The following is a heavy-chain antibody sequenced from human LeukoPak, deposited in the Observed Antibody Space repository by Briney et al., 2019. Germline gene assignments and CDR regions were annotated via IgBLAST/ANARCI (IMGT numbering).Heavy chain of an antibody. J-gene: IGHJ4*02. V-gene: IGHV3-23*01. CDR3: AKSGYSDGSGYYAAYYFDY. CDR2: ISVSGGVT. Sequence: GGSLRLSCAASGFTFSNYGMSWVRQAPGKGMEWVSGISVSGGVTSYVDSVKGRFTISRDNSKNTLYPQMNSLRAEDTGVYYCAKSGYSDGSGYYAAYYFDYWGQGTLVTVSS. CDR1: GFTFSNYG. D-gene: IGHD3-22*01.